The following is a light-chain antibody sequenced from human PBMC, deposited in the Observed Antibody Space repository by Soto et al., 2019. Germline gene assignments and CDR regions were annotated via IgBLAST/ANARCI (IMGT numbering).Light chain of an antibody. CDR2: DAS. CDR1: QSVGNS. Sequence: DIVLPQSPATLSLSPGERASLSCRASQSVGNSLAWYQQKLGQPPRLLVYDASTKANGVPARFSGSGSETDFTLTISSLEPKDFAVYYCQQRTSWPLLTFGGGTKVEIK. CDR3: QQRTSWPLLT. V-gene: IGKV3-11*01. J-gene: IGKJ4*01.